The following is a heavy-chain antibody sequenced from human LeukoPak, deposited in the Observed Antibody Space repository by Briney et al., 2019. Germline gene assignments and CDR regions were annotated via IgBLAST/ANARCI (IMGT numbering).Heavy chain of an antibody. CDR3: ARDTRNTWFYY. D-gene: IGHD1/OR15-1a*01. CDR1: GASVSSGGNY. V-gene: IGHV4-61*08. J-gene: IGHJ4*02. Sequence: SETLSLTCTVSGASVSSGGNYWSWIRQSPGKGLEWIVSFYYSGTTTYNPSLKGRVTMSIDRSKNQFSLNLNSVTAADTAVYYCARDTRNTWFYYWGQGTLVTVSS. CDR2: FYYSGTT.